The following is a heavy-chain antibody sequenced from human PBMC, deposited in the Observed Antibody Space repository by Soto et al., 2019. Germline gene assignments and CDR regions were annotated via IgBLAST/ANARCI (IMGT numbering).Heavy chain of an antibody. CDR2: IYHRCRT. CDR1: GGSISSGGYS. V-gene: IGHV4-30-2*01. Sequence: QLQLQESGSGLVKPSQTLSLTCAVSGGSISSGGYSWSWIRQPPGKGLEWIGYIYHRCRTYYNPSLKSRVTISVDRSKNQFSLKLSSVTAADTAVYYCAGGRAARPLGYWGQGTLVTVSS. D-gene: IGHD6-6*01. CDR3: AGGRAARPLGY. J-gene: IGHJ4*02.